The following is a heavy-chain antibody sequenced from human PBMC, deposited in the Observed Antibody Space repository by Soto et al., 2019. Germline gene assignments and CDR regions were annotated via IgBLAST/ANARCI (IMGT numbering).Heavy chain of an antibody. V-gene: IGHV1-46*01. CDR3: ATRSPAFDY. J-gene: IGHJ4*02. CDR2: INPTTTST. Sequence: KTSEYTMSVYSLGWVRQAPGQGLEWMGIINPTTTSTSDAQKFQGRVTMTTDTSTSTAYMEMRSLRSDDTAVYYCATRSPAFDYWGQGTLVTVSS. CDR1: EYTMSVYS.